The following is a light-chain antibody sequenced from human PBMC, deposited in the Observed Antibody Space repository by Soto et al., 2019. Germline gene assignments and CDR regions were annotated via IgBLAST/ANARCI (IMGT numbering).Light chain of an antibody. J-gene: IGKJ1*01. CDR3: QQYNSYSEA. V-gene: IGKV1-5*03. Sequence: IQITQSPSTLSASVGARVTIPCRARQRISSWSAWYQQNPAKAPKFLIYKASSLASGVPSRFSGSGSGTEFPLTISSLQPDDFATYYCQQYNSYSEAFGQGTK. CDR2: KAS. CDR1: QRISSW.